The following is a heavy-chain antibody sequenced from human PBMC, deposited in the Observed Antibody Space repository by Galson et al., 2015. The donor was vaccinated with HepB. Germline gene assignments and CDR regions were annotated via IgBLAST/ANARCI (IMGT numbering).Heavy chain of an antibody. Sequence: SLRLSCAASGFTFSSYSTNWVRQAPGRGLEWVSSISSSSSYIYYADSVKGRFTISRDNAKNSLYLQMNSLRAEDTAVYYCARTREYSPSRGAFDIWGQGTMVTVSS. D-gene: IGHD6-6*01. CDR1: GFTFSSYS. CDR2: ISSSSSYI. CDR3: ARTREYSPSRGAFDI. J-gene: IGHJ3*02. V-gene: IGHV3-21*01.